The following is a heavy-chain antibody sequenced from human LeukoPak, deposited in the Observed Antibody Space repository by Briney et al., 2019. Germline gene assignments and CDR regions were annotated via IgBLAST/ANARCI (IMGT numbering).Heavy chain of an antibody. CDR3: TGVSRSSWYDY. CDR2: IKSKTDGGTP. V-gene: IGHV3-15*01. Sequence: PGGSLRISCAASGFTFSSYSMKWVRQAPGKGLEWVGRIKSKTDGGTPDYAAPVKGRFTISRDDSKNTLYLQMNSLKTEDTAVYYCTGVSRSSWYDYWGQGTLVTVSS. D-gene: IGHD6-13*01. J-gene: IGHJ4*02. CDR1: GFTFSSYS.